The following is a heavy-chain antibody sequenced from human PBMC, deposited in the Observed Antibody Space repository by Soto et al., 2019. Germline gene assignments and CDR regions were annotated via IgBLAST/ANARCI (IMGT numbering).Heavy chain of an antibody. Sequence: SETLSLPCAVYGGSFSGYYWSWIRQPPGKGLERIGEITQRGSHNYNPSLKSRVPISVDTSKNQFSLKLSSVTASDAAVYYCATFRGMTTATTERYFDYWGQGTLVT. CDR3: ATFRGMTTATTERYFDY. J-gene: IGHJ4*02. CDR1: GGSFSGYY. V-gene: IGHV4-34*01. D-gene: IGHD4-17*01. CDR2: ITQRGSH.